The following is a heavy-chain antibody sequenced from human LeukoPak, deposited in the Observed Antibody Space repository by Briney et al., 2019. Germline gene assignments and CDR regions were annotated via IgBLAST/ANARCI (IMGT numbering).Heavy chain of an antibody. J-gene: IGHJ4*02. CDR3: ARWGSTSCYDY. CDR1: GFTFSTYA. V-gene: IGHV3-64*02. D-gene: IGHD2-2*01. Sequence: PGGSLRLSCAASGFTFSTYAMHWVRQAPGKGLEYVSAISTNGDSTYYADSVKGRSTISRDNSKNTLFLQMGSLRADDMAVYYCARWGSTSCYDYWGQGTLVTVSS. CDR2: ISTNGDST.